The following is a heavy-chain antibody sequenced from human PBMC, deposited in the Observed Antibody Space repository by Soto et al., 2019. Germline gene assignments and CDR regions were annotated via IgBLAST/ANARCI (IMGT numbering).Heavy chain of an antibody. CDR3: AAPLGAGGGGGGYNWFDP. Sequence: QVQLVQSGAEVKKPGASVKVSCKASGYTFTSYVMHWVRQAPGQRLEWMGWINAGNGDTKYSQKFQDRVTITRDTSAGTDYMGMGSLRTEETAVFYCAAPLGAGGGGGGYNWFDPWGQGTLVTVSS. V-gene: IGHV1-3*01. J-gene: IGHJ5*02. D-gene: IGHD6-13*01. CDR1: GYTFTSYV. CDR2: INAGNGDT.